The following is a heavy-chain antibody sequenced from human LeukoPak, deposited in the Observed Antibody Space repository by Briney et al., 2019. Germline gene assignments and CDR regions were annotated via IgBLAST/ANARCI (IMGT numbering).Heavy chain of an antibody. CDR1: GFTFSSYA. D-gene: IGHD3-3*02. CDR3: AKGVQFWFAYHFDS. CDR2: FMGVGPTGYNT. V-gene: IGHV3-23*01. Sequence: QSGGSLRLSCAASGFTFSSYAMNWVRQAPGKGLEWVSPFMGVGPTGYNTDYADSVKGRFTISRDNSRNTLYLHMSSLRTEDTALYYCAKGVQFWFAYHFDSWGQGTLVTVSS. J-gene: IGHJ4*02.